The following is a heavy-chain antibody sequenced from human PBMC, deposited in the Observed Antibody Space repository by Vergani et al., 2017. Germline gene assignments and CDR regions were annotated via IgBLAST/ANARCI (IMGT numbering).Heavy chain of an antibody. CDR2: IDHTGRP. CDR3: ARVNTETNCHLYYFYYMDV. J-gene: IGHJ6*03. CDR1: GGSFTSYH. V-gene: IGHV4-34*01. Sequence: QVQLQQWGGGLLKPSETLSLTCVVNGGSFTSYHWTWIRQSPGEGLEWVGDIDHTGRPDYNPSLKSRLTMSVDKSRNQFSLTLKSVTATDTAIYCCARVNTETNCHLYYFYYMDVWGQGTAVTVS. D-gene: IGHD4-11*01.